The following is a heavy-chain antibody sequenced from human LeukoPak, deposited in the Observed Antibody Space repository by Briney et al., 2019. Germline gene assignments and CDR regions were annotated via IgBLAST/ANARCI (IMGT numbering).Heavy chain of an antibody. J-gene: IGHJ3*02. CDR3: ARTDIVVVSTDAFDI. V-gene: IGHV3-21*04. CDR1: GFTFSSYS. D-gene: IGHD2-15*01. CDR2: ISSSSSYI. Sequence: GGSLRLSCAASGFTFSSYSMNWVRQAPGKGLEWVSSISSSSSYIYYADSVKGRFTISRDNAKNSLYLQMNSLRAEDTAVYYCARTDIVVVSTDAFDIWGQGTMVTISS.